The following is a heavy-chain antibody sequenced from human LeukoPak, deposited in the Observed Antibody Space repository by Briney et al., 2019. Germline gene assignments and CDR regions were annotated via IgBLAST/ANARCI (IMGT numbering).Heavy chain of an antibody. V-gene: IGHV4-59*01. Sequence: SETLSLTCTVSSGSISSYYWSWIRQPPGKGLEWIGYIYYSGSTNYNPSLKSRVTISVDTSKNQFSLKLSSVTAADTAVYFCARGGTYYDYWGQRTLVTVSS. D-gene: IGHD1-26*01. CDR1: SGSISSYY. CDR3: ARGGTYYDY. J-gene: IGHJ4*02. CDR2: IYYSGST.